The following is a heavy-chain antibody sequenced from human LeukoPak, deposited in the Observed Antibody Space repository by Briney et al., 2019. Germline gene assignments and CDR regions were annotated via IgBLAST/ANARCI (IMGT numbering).Heavy chain of an antibody. V-gene: IGHV3-30*18. J-gene: IGHJ6*03. D-gene: IGHD1-26*01. CDR1: GFTFSSYG. Sequence: GGSLRLSCAASGFTFSSYGMHWVRQAPGKGLEWVTVISYDGSNKYYADSVKGRFTISRDNSKNTLYLEMNSLTAEDTAVYYCAKTRGTYDAYYYYMDVWGKGTTVTVSS. CDR3: AKTRGTYDAYYYYMDV. CDR2: ISYDGSNK.